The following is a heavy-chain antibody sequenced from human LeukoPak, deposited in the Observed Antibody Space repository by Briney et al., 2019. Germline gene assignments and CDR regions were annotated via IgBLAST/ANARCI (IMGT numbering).Heavy chain of an antibody. Sequence: PGGSLRLSCEASGLTISDSWIHWVRQVPGKGLMWVSRLASDENNRIYADSVKGRFTISRDNAKNTLFLQMNSLRVEDTGFYYCARDAGWGRLDSWGQGALVTVSS. D-gene: IGHD3-16*01. CDR1: GLTISDSW. V-gene: IGHV3-74*01. CDR2: LASDENNR. CDR3: ARDAGWGRLDS. J-gene: IGHJ4*02.